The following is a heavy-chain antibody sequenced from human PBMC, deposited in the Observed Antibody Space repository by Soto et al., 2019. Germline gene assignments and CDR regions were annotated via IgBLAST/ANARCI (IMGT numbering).Heavy chain of an antibody. CDR1: GGTFSSYA. CDR3: ARPYQLLTYYYYGMDV. J-gene: IGHJ6*02. V-gene: IGHV1-69*06. Sequence: QVQLVQSGAEVKKPGSSVKVSCKASGGTFSSYAISWVRQAPGQGLEWMGGIIPIFGTANYAQKFQGRVTITADKSPSTAYMELSSLRSEDTAVYYCARPYQLLTYYYYGMDVWGQGTTVTVSS. D-gene: IGHD2-2*01. CDR2: IIPIFGTA.